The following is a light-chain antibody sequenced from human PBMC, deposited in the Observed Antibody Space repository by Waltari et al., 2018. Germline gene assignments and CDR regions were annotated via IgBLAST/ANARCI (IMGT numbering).Light chain of an antibody. CDR2: RDN. V-gene: IGLV3-9*01. Sequence: YDVTQTLSVSVALGQTARITCGGDKIGGKHVHWYQQRPGQAPVLVIYRDNNRPSGISDRFSGSNSGNTATLTIFKVQAGDDADYYCQVCDSNINVFGSGTKVTVL. CDR3: QVCDSNINV. J-gene: IGLJ6*01. CDR1: KIGGKH.